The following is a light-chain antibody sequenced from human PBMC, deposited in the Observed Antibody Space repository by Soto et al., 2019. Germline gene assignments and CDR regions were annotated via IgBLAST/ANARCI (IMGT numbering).Light chain of an antibody. CDR1: SGDIGSYNR. CDR2: EVT. J-gene: IGLJ1*01. Sequence: QSALTQPASVSGSPGQSITISCTGTSGDIGSYNRVSWYQQHPGKAPKLIIYEVTDRPSGVSNRFSGSKSRNTASLTISVLQAQDEAENYCSSYTNTNTRACVFGTGTKLTVL. CDR3: SSYTNTNTRACV. V-gene: IGLV2-14*01.